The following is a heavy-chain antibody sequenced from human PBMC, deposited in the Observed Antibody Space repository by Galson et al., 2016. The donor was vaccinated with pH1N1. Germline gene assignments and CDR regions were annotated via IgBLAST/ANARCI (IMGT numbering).Heavy chain of an antibody. V-gene: IGHV2-5*01. CDR2: LYWNDDK. J-gene: IGHJ5*02. Sequence: PALVKPTQTLTLTCTFSGFSLSTSGVGVGWIRQPPGKALEWLALLYWNDDKRYSPSLKSRLTTTKDTSKNQVVLTMTNMDPVDTATYYCAHSLYGDYVGWFDPWGQGTLVTVSS. CDR3: AHSLYGDYVGWFDP. CDR1: GFSLSTSGVG. D-gene: IGHD4-17*01.